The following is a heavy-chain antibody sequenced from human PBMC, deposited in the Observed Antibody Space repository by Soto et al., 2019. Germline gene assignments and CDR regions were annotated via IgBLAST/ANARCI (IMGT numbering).Heavy chain of an antibody. CDR1: GSSIGRFY. V-gene: IGHV4-59*08. CDR3: ARQGGDWLFGVHMDV. CDR2: IYASGSS. Sequence: QVQLQESGPGQVKPSETLSLTCSVSGSSIGRFYWSWIRQSPGKGLEWIGYIYASGSSNYNPSLKSRVTMSIDTSKNQLSLILSSVTAADTAIYYCARQGGDWLFGVHMDVWGKGTTVTVSS. J-gene: IGHJ6*03. D-gene: IGHD3-9*01.